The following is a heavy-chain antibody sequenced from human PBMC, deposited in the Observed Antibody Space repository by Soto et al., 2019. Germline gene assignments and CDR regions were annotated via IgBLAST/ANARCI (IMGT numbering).Heavy chain of an antibody. CDR2: INAGNGNT. CDR3: ASMAGYCSGGSCYPYFDY. CDR1: GYTFTSYA. J-gene: IGHJ4*02. D-gene: IGHD2-15*01. V-gene: IGHV1-3*01. Sequence: ASVKVSCKASGYTFTSYAMHWVRQAPGQRLEWMGWINAGNGNTKYAQKLQGRVTMTTDTSTSTAYMELRSLRSDDTAVYYCASMAGYCSGGSCYPYFDYWGQGTLVTVSS.